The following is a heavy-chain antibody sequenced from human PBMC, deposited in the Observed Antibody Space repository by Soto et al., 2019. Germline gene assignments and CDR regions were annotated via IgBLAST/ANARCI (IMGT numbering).Heavy chain of an antibody. Sequence: GGSLRLSCAASGFTFSSYSMSWVRQAPGKGLEWVSSISSSSSYIYYADSVKGRFTISRDNAKNSLYLQMNSLRAEDTAVYYCARTRNYVMWFDPWGQGTLVTVSS. CDR1: GFTFSSYS. J-gene: IGHJ5*02. V-gene: IGHV3-21*01. D-gene: IGHD1-7*01. CDR2: ISSSSSYI. CDR3: ARTRNYVMWFDP.